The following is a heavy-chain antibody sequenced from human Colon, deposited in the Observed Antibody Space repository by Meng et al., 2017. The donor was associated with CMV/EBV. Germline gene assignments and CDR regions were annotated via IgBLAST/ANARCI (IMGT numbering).Heavy chain of an antibody. CDR1: GSTFNTKG. CDR3: AREYGMGNYWPPPFGY. D-gene: IGHD3-10*01. V-gene: IGHV7-4-1*02. J-gene: IGHJ4*02. Sequence: SGSTFNTKGMSWVRQAPGQWLEWMGWINTNTGHPTYAQGFTGRFVFSVDTSVSTAYPQITSLEAADTAVYYCAREYGMGNYWPPPFGYWGQGTLVTVSS. CDR2: INTNTGHP.